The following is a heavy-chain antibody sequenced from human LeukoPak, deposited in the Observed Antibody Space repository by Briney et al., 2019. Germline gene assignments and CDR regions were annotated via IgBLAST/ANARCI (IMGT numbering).Heavy chain of an antibody. D-gene: IGHD4-23*01. CDR2: IFYSGST. J-gene: IGHJ5*02. CDR1: GGSLRGYF. CDR3: ARHDYGGNSAWFDP. Sequence: SETLSLTCTVSGGSLRGYFWSWIRQPPGKGLEWIGYIFYSGSTYYNPSLMSRVTISIDMSTNQFSLKLTSVTAADTAVYYCARHDYGGNSAWFDPWGQGTLVTVSS. V-gene: IGHV4-59*01.